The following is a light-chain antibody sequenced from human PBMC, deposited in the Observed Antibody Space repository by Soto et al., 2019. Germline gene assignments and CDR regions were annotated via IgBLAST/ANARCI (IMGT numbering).Light chain of an antibody. CDR3: GTWDLSLGADV. Sequence: VLTQPPSVSAAPGQKVTISCSGSSSNIGDNYVSWYQHLPGTAPKLLIYETNKRPSGIPDRFSGSKSGTLATLGITGLQTGDEADYYCGTWDLSLGADVFGTGTKVT. CDR2: ETN. CDR1: SSNIGDNY. J-gene: IGLJ1*01. V-gene: IGLV1-51*02.